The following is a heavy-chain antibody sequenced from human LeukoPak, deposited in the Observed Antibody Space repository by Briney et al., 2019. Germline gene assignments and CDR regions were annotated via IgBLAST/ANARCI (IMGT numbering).Heavy chain of an antibody. D-gene: IGHD2-15*01. CDR1: GGSFSGYY. Sequence: KPSETLSLTCAVYGGSFSGYYWSWIRQPPGKGLEWIGEINHSGSTNYNPSLKSRVTISVDTSKNQFSLKLSSVTAADTAVNYCARGLFKGRYCSGGSCYFDYWGQGTLVTVSS. J-gene: IGHJ4*02. CDR3: ARGLFKGRYCSGGSCYFDY. V-gene: IGHV4-34*01. CDR2: INHSGST.